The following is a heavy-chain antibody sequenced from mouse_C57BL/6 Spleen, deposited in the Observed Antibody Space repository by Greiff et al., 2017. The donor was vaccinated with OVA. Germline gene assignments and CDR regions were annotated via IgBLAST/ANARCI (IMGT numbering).Heavy chain of an antibody. Sequence: QVQLQQPGADLVRPGSSVKLSCTASGFTFTSYGMHWVKQSPIQGLEWIGNIDPSDSETHYTQKFKDKSTLTVDKSSSTSYMQLSSLTSEDSAVYYCARDDPFAYWGKGTLVTVSA. J-gene: IGHJ3*01. CDR1: GFTFTSYG. CDR2: IDPSDSET. V-gene: IGHV1-52*01. D-gene: IGHD2-3*01. CDR3: ARDDPFAY.